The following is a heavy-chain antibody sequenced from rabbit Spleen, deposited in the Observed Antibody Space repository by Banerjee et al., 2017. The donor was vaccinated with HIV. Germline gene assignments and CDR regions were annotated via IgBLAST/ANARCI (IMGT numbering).Heavy chain of an antibody. Sequence: QQQLVESGGGLVKPGASLTLTCKASGFSFSSGYYMSWVRQAPGKGLEWIGCIGAGTGITYYANWVNGRFSISRENAQNTVFLQMTSLTAADTATYFCARDLVTAIGWNFALWGPGTLVTVS. D-gene: IGHD7-1*01. CDR2: IGAGTGIT. CDR3: ARDLVTAIGWNFAL. V-gene: IGHV1S43*01. CDR1: GFSFSSGYY. J-gene: IGHJ4*01.